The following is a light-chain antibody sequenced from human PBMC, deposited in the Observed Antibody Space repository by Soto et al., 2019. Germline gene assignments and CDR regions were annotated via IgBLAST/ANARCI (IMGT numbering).Light chain of an antibody. CDR2: DAS. J-gene: IGKJ3*01. CDR3: QQFNRDLFT. Sequence: AIQLTQSPSSLSASVGDRVTITCRASHDISSALAWYQQKPGKAPNLLIYDASSLESGVPSRFSGSGSGTDFTLTISSLQPEDFATYFCQQFNRDLFTFGPGTKVDVK. CDR1: HDISSA. V-gene: IGKV1-13*02.